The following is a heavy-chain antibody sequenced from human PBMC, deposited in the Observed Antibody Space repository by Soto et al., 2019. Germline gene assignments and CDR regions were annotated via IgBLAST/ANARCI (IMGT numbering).Heavy chain of an antibody. Sequence: SETLSLTCTVSGGSISSGGYYWSWIRQHPGKGLEWIGYIYYSGSTYYNPSLKSRVTISVDTSKNQFSLKLSSVTAADTAVYYCARAAPPSGIAARPGYYYYYMDVWGKGTTVTVSS. CDR2: IYYSGST. D-gene: IGHD6-6*01. CDR1: GGSISSGGYY. CDR3: ARAAPPSGIAARPGYYYYYMDV. V-gene: IGHV4-31*03. J-gene: IGHJ6*03.